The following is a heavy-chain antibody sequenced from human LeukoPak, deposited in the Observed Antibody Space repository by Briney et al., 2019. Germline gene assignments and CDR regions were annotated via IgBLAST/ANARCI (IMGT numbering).Heavy chain of an antibody. CDR3: ARVSGGNKYYFDY. Sequence: SETLSLTCTVSGGSISSYYWSWIRQPPGKGLEWIGYIYYSGSTNYNPSHKSRVTISVDTSKNQFSLKLSSVTAADTAVYYCARVSGGNKYYFDYWGQGTLVTVSS. CDR1: GGSISSYY. D-gene: IGHD2-15*01. V-gene: IGHV4-59*01. J-gene: IGHJ4*02. CDR2: IYYSGST.